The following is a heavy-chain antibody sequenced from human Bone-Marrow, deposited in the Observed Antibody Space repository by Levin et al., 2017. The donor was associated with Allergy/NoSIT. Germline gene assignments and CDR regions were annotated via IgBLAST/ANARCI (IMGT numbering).Heavy chain of an antibody. D-gene: IGHD6-13*01. Sequence: PSETLSLTCTVSGGSISSSSYYWGWIRQPPGKGLEWIGSIYYSGSTYYNPSLKSRVTISVDTSKNQFSLKLSSVTAADTAVYYCARVVRVTSSWYYFDYWGQGILVTVSS. CDR1: GGSISSSSYY. V-gene: IGHV4-39*01. J-gene: IGHJ4*02. CDR2: IYYSGST. CDR3: ARVVRVTSSWYYFDY.